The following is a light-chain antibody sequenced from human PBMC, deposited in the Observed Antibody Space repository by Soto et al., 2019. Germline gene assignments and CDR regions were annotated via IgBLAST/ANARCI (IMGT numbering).Light chain of an antibody. CDR3: QQFGSPLIT. V-gene: IGKV3-20*01. CDR2: GAS. Sequence: EIVLTQSPGTLSLSPGERATLSCRASQSVVSSYLAWYQQKPGQAPRLLIYGASSRATGIPDRFSGGGSGTDFTLTISRLEPEDFAVYYCQQFGSPLITFGQGTRLEIK. J-gene: IGKJ5*01. CDR1: QSVVSSY.